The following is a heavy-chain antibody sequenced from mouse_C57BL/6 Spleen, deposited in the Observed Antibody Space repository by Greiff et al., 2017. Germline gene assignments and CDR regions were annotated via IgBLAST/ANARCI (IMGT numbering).Heavy chain of an antibody. V-gene: IGHV5-9-1*02. CDR3: TRATYYSNYDYAMDY. Sequence: EVQVVESGEGLVKPGGSLKLSCAASGFTFSSYAMSWVRQTPEKRLEWVAYISSGGDYIYDADTVKGRFTISRDNARDTLYLQMSSLKSEDTAMYYCTRATYYSNYDYAMDYWGQGTSVTVSS. D-gene: IGHD2-5*01. J-gene: IGHJ4*01. CDR1: GFTFSSYA. CDR2: ISSGGDYI.